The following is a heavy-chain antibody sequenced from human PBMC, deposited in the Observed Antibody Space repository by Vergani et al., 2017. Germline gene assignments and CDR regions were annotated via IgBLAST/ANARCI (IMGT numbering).Heavy chain of an antibody. CDR1: GFTFSSHA. CDR2: IYTNGDYT. J-gene: IGHJ5*01. D-gene: IGHD1-1*01. CDR3: ATGGWNYWFDS. Sequence: EVQLLQSEGAVVQPGGSLRLSCVASGFTFSSHAMSWVRQGHGPGLEWVSTIYTNGDYTRYGDSVKGRFTISRDNSKSTLYLQMNSLRAEDTAIYYCATGGWNYWFDSWGQGTLVIVS. V-gene: IGHV3-23*01.